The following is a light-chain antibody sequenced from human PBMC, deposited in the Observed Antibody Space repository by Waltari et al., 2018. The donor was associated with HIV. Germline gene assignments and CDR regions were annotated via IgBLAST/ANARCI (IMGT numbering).Light chain of an antibody. J-gene: IGKJ4*01. CDR1: QNISSY. V-gene: IGKV1-39*01. Sequence: DIQMTQSPSSPSASIGDSVNLTCRASQNISSYLNLYQQKPGKVPRFLIYAASSLQSGVPSTFSGSGSGTDFTLTISSLQREDFATYYCQQSFNTPLTFGGGTKVEIK. CDR2: AAS. CDR3: QQSFNTPLT.